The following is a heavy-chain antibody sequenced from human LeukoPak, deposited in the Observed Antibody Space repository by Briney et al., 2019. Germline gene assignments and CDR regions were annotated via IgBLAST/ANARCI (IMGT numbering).Heavy chain of an antibody. Sequence: GGSLRLSCAASGFTFSSCGMHWVRQAPGKGLEWVAVIPYDGSNKYYADSVQGRFTISRDNSKNTLYLQMNSLRAEDTAMYYCAKDRSYCSSTSCYFINGMDVWGQGTTVTVSS. D-gene: IGHD2-2*01. V-gene: IGHV3-30*18. CDR3: AKDRSYCSSTSCYFINGMDV. J-gene: IGHJ6*02. CDR1: GFTFSSCG. CDR2: IPYDGSNK.